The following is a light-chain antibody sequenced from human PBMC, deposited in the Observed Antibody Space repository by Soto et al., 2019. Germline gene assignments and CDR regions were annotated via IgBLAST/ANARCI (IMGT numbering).Light chain of an antibody. V-gene: IGKV3-20*01. CDR1: QSVSSSY. J-gene: IGKJ3*01. Sequence: EFGLTRSPGTRALSPWERATLSCRASQSVSSSYLAWYQQKPGQAPRLLIYGASSRATGIPDRFSGSGSGADFTLTIRRLEPEDFAVYYCQQYGSWITFGPGTKVD. CDR2: GAS. CDR3: QQYGSWIT.